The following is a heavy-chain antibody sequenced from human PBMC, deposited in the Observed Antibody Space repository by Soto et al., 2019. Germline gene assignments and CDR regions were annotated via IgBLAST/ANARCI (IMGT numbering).Heavy chain of an antibody. D-gene: IGHD2-2*01. CDR3: ARVESDIVVVPAARNNWFDP. V-gene: IGHV4-31*03. CDR1: GGSISSGGYY. CDR2: IYYSGST. J-gene: IGHJ5*02. Sequence: SETLSLTCTVSGGSISSGGYYWSWIRQHPGKGLEWIGYIYYSGSTYYNPSLKSRVTISVDTSKNQFSLKLSSVTAADTAVYYCARVESDIVVVPAARNNWFDPWGQGTLVTVSS.